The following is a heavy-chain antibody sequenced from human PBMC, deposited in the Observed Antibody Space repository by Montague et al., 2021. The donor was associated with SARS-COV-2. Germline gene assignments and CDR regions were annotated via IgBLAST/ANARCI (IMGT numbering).Heavy chain of an antibody. J-gene: IGHJ4*02. V-gene: IGHV3-7*01. D-gene: IGHD3/OR15-3a*01. Sequence: PRLSCAASGFTSGDYQMTWVRQAPGKGLQWVVNINQDETAKTYVDSVKGRFTISRDNAKNSLILQMNSLKDEDTAVYYCARSPRGSGTGWLDYWGQGTLVTVSS. CDR3: ARSPRGSGTGWLDY. CDR2: INQDETAK. CDR1: GFTSGDYQ.